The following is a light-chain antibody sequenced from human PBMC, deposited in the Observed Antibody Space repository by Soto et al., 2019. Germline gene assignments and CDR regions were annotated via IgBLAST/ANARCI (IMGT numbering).Light chain of an antibody. J-gene: IGKJ1*01. CDR1: QSINSN. Sequence: EIVMTQSPVTLSVSPGERATLSCRASQSINSNLAWYQQKPGQAPSLLIYGAFTRATGIPARFSGTGSGTEFTLTISSLRSEDLALYYCQQYNDWPLTFGQGTKVDI. CDR3: QQYNDWPLT. V-gene: IGKV3-15*01. CDR2: GAF.